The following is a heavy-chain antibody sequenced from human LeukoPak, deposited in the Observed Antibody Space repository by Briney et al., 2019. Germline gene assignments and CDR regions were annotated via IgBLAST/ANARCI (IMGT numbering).Heavy chain of an antibody. D-gene: IGHD3-10*01. J-gene: IGHJ4*02. CDR2: ISGSGGST. CDR1: GFTFSSYA. CDR3: ATKKYYYGSGSYYYFDY. V-gene: IGHV3-23*01. Sequence: GGSLRLSCAASGFTFSSYAMSWVRQAPGKGLEWVSAISGSGGSTYYADSVKGRFTISRGNSKNTLYLQMNSLRAEDTAVYYCATKKYYYGSGSYYYFDYWGQGTLVTVSS.